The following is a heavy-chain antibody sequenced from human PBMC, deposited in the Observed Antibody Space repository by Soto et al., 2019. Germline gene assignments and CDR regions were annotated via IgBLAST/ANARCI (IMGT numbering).Heavy chain of an antibody. Sequence: QVQLQESGPGLVKPSETLSLTCTVSGGPISSYYWSWIRQPPGKGLEWIGCMVYSGSTNYNPSLTSRVTTSVDTSKNQFSLKLSSVTAADTAVYFCATRSNGEGDDSDYWGQGTLVTVSS. CDR2: MVYSGST. V-gene: IGHV4-59*08. J-gene: IGHJ4*02. CDR3: ATRSNGEGDDSDY. D-gene: IGHD3-10*01. CDR1: GGPISSYY.